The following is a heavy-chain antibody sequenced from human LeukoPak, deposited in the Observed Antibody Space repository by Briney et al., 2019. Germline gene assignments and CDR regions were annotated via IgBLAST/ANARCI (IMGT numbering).Heavy chain of an antibody. J-gene: IGHJ4*02. Sequence: GGSLRLSCAASGFSFSSYWMHWVRQAPGKGLVWVSRINTDGSSISYADSVRGRFTISRDNSKNTLYLQVNSLRAEDTAVYYCAKDDSWAPGSSNAYWGQGTLFTVSS. V-gene: IGHV3-74*01. CDR1: GFSFSSYW. D-gene: IGHD3/OR15-3a*01. CDR2: INTDGSSI. CDR3: AKDDSWAPGSSNAY.